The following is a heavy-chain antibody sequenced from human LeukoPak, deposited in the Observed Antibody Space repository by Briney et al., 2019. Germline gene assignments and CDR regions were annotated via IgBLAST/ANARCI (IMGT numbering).Heavy chain of an antibody. J-gene: IGHJ4*02. CDR2: IYYSGST. CDR3: ASRFGRWLVRGGYYFDY. Sequence: PSQTLSLTCTVSGGSISSGGYYWSWIRQHPGKGLEWIGYIYYSGSTYYNPSLKSRVTISVDTSKNQFSLKLSSVTAADTAVYYCASRFGRWLVRGGYYFDYWGQGTLVTVSS. D-gene: IGHD6-19*01. CDR1: GGSISSGGYY. V-gene: IGHV4-31*03.